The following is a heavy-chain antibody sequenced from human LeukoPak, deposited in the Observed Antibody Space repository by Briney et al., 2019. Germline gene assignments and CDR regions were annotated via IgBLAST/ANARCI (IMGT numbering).Heavy chain of an antibody. J-gene: IGHJ4*02. CDR1: GFDFSDFC. CDR2: IDTDGRII. V-gene: IGHV3-74*01. Sequence: GGSLRLSCAASGFDFSDFCMSWVRQAPGKGLVWVSRIDTDGRIITHADSVKGRFTISRDNAKNTLYLQMNILRAEDTAVYYCVRGLGDYWGQGTLVTVSS. CDR3: VRGLGDY.